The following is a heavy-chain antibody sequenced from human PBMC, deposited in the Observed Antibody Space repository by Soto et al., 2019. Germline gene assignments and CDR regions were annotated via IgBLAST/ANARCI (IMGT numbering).Heavy chain of an antibody. Sequence: EVQLVESGGGLVQPGGSLRLSCGASGFTFNNYWMTWVRQAPGKGLEWVANIKEDGGERNYVDSVKGRFTISRDNAKNALYLQMNRRRVEDTAGYYCASDDTQYFETTGSHYDQYGSYFGAMDYWGQGTLVTVSS. CDR2: IKEDGGER. CDR3: ASDDTQYFETTGSHYDQYGSYFGAMDY. J-gene: IGHJ4*01. CDR1: GFTFNNYW. V-gene: IGHV3-7*05. D-gene: IGHD3-22*01.